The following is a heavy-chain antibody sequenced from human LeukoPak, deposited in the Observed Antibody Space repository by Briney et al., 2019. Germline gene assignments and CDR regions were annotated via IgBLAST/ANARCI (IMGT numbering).Heavy chain of an antibody. J-gene: IGHJ4*02. Sequence: SQTLSLTCTVSGGSISSGGYYWSWIRQPPGKGLEWIGYIYHSGSTYYNPSLKSRVTISVDTSKNQFSLKLSSVTAADTAVYYCARDSVAGTGFDYWGQGTLVTVSS. V-gene: IGHV4-30-2*01. CDR1: GGSISSGGYY. D-gene: IGHD6-19*01. CDR3: ARDSVAGTGFDY. CDR2: IYHSGST.